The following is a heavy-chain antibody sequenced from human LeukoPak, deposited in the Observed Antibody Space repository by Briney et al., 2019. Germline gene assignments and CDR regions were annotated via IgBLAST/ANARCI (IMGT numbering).Heavy chain of an antibody. CDR1: GFTFSSNY. CDR2: IYSGGTT. J-gene: IGHJ4*02. D-gene: IGHD3-22*01. V-gene: IGHV3-53*01. CDR3: ARGLYYFDTSGYLYY. Sequence: GGSLRLSCAASGFTFSSNYMSWVRQAPGKGLEWVSVIYSGGTTYYAESVKGRFTISRDNSKNTLYLQMNSLRAEDTAVYYCARGLYYFDTSGYLYYWGQGTLVTVSS.